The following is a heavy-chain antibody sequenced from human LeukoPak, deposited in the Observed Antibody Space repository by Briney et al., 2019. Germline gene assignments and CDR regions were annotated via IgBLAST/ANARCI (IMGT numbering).Heavy chain of an antibody. Sequence: PSEPLSLTCTVSGGSISSGDYFCSWIRQPPGKGLEWNGYIYYSGSTYYNPSLKSRVTISVDTSNNQFSLKLSSVTAADTAVYYCARRKMYYYDSSGYYYDYCGQGTLVTVSS. D-gene: IGHD3-22*01. CDR2: IYYSGST. CDR1: GGSISSGDYF. V-gene: IGHV4-30-4*01. CDR3: ARRKMYYYDSSGYYYDY. J-gene: IGHJ4*02.